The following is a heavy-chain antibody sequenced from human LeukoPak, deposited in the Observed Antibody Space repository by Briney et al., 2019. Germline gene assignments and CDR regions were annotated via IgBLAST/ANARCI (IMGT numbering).Heavy chain of an antibody. D-gene: IGHD5-18*01. Sequence: GGSLRLSCAASGFTFSSDWMSWVRQAPGKGLEWVSAISGSGGSTYYADSVKGRFTISRDNSKNTLYLQMNSLRAEDTAVYYCAKDRRIQLWLGFDYWGQGTLVTVSS. CDR3: AKDRRIQLWLGFDY. CDR1: GFTFSSDW. CDR2: ISGSGGST. V-gene: IGHV3-23*01. J-gene: IGHJ4*02.